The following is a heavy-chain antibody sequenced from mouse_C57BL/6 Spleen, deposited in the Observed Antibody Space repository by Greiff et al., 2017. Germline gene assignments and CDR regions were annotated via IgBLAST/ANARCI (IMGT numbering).Heavy chain of an antibody. CDR2: ISDGGSYT. CDR3: ARDTTDGVGDY. J-gene: IGHJ4*01. V-gene: IGHV5-4*01. Sequence: EVNLVESGGGLVKPGGSLKLSCAASGFTFSSYAMSWVRQTPEKRLEWVATISDGGSYTYYPDNVKGRFTISRDNAKNNLYLQMSHLKSEDTAMYYCARDTTDGVGDYWGQGTSVTVSS. D-gene: IGHD1-1*01. CDR1: GFTFSSYA.